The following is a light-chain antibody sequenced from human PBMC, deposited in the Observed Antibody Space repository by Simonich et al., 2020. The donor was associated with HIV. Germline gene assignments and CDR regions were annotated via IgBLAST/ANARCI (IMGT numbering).Light chain of an antibody. CDR3: HQYYSSPHI. J-gene: IGKJ2*01. Sequence: DIVMTQSPDSLAVSLGERATINCKSSQSVLYSSNNKNYLAWYQQKPGQPPKLLIYWASTRQFGVPERFSGSGSGTDFTLTISSLQAEDVAVYYCHQYYSSPHIFGQGTKLEIK. CDR2: WAS. CDR1: QSVLYSSNNKNY. V-gene: IGKV4-1*01.